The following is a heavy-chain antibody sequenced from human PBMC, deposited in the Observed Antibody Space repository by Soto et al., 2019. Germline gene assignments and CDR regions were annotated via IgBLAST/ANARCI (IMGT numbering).Heavy chain of an antibody. D-gene: IGHD2-8*01. CDR1: AFNFNIYA. Sequence: QPSGSLRLSCAPSAFNFNIYALNWVRHAPGKGLEWVSSISGGGRFTYYADSVKGRFTISSDDSKNTLYLQMPSLRPEDTAVFYCAKSGHTNHLDQWGQGTMVTVSS. CDR3: AKSGHTNHLDQ. CDR2: ISGGGRFT. J-gene: IGHJ1*01. V-gene: IGHV3-23*01.